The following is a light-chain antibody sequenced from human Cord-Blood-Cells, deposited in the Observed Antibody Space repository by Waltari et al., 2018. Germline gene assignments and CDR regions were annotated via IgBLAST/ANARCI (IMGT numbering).Light chain of an antibody. Sequence: QSVLTQPPSASGTPGQRATISCSGSSSTIGSNYVYWYPQLPGPAPKLLIYRNNQRPSGVPDRFSGSKSGTSASLAISGLRSEDEADYYCAAWDDSLSGPVFGGGTKLTVL. CDR3: AAWDDSLSGPV. CDR2: RNN. J-gene: IGLJ3*02. CDR1: SSTIGSNY. V-gene: IGLV1-47*01.